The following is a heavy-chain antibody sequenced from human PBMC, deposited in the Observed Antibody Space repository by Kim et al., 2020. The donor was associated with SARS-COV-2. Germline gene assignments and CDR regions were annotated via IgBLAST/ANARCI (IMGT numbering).Heavy chain of an antibody. CDR3: ARGGYDNNWFDP. CDR1: GGTFSSYA. Sequence: SVKVSCKASGGTFSSYAISWVRQAPGQGLEWMGGIIPIFGTANYAQKFQGRVTITADESTSTAYMELSSLRSEDTAVYYCARGGYDNNWFDPWGQGTLVTVSS. CDR2: IIPIFGTA. V-gene: IGHV1-69*13. D-gene: IGHD5-12*01. J-gene: IGHJ5*02.